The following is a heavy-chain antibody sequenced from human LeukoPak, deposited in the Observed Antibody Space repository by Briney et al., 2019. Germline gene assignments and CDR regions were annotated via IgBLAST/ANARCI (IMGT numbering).Heavy chain of an antibody. Sequence: GASAKVSCKASGGTFSSYAISWVRQAPGQGLEWMGGIIPIFGTANYAQKFQGRVTITADESTSTAYMELSSLRSEDTAVYYCARVKEGSITIFGVVTNPNWFDPWGQGTLVTVSS. CDR3: ARVKEGSITIFGVVTNPNWFDP. J-gene: IGHJ5*02. D-gene: IGHD3-3*01. CDR2: IIPIFGTA. CDR1: GGTFSSYA. V-gene: IGHV1-69*13.